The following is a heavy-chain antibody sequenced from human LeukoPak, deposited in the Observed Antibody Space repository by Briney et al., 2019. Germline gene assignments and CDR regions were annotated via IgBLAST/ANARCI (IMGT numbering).Heavy chain of an antibody. CDR3: AKRQAYGPDYCTYAVCSPFDY. D-gene: IGHD2-8*01. CDR1: GFTFSSYA. CDR2: IGASGDYT. Sequence: GGSLRLSCAASGFTFSSYAMNWVRQAPGKGLEWVSAIGASGDYTFYADSVKGRFTISRDNSRNTLYLQMNSLRAEDTAVYYCAKRQAYGPDYCTYAVCSPFDYWGQGTLVTVSS. V-gene: IGHV3-23*01. J-gene: IGHJ4*02.